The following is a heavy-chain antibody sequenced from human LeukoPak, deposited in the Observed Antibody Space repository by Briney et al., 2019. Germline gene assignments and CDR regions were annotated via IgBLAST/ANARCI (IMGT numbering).Heavy chain of an antibody. J-gene: IGHJ4*02. V-gene: IGHV1-69*13. CDR3: ARTPSIAVAGTGFDY. CDR1: GGTFSSYA. D-gene: IGHD6-19*01. Sequence: SMKVSCKASGGTFSSYAISWVRQAPGQGLEWMGGIIPIFDTANYAQKFQGRVTITADESTSTAYMELSSLRSEDTAVYYCARTPSIAVAGTGFDYWGQGTLVTVSS. CDR2: IIPIFDTA.